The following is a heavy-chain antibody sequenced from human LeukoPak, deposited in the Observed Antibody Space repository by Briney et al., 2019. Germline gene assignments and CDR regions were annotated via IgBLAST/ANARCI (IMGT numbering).Heavy chain of an antibody. J-gene: IGHJ4*02. CDR3: AREGGFYRPLDY. V-gene: IGHV4-4*02. Sequence: SGTLSLTCAVSGGSVTSTNWWTWVRPPPGKGLEWIGEVHLDGRTNYNPSLTGRLTLSVEPYENHISLKLTSVTAADTAVYYCAREGGFYRPLDYLGQGTLVTVSS. CDR1: GGSVTSTNW. CDR2: VHLDGRT. D-gene: IGHD3-3*01.